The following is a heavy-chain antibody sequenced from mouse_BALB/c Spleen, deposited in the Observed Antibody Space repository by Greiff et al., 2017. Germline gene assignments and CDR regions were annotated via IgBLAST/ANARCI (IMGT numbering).Heavy chain of an antibody. CDR2: INPSTGYT. Sequence: VQLQQSGAELAKPGASVKMSCKASGYTFTSYWMHWVKQRPGQGLEWIGYINPSTGYTEYNQKFKDKATLTADKSSSTAYMQLSSLTSEDSAVYYYALWLRREAMDYWGQGTSVTVSS. V-gene: IGHV1-7*01. CDR3: ALWLRREAMDY. CDR1: GYTFTSYW. J-gene: IGHJ4*01. D-gene: IGHD2-2*01.